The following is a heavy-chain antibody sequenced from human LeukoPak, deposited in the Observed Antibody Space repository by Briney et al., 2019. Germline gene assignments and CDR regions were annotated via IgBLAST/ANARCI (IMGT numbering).Heavy chain of an antibody. CDR1: GFTFSAHH. V-gene: IGHV3-72*01. CDR3: TRVLTTDRGWYTFEF. J-gene: IGHJ4*02. CDR2: ARNKPNSCST. Sequence: PGGSLRLSCEGTGFTFSAHHMDRVRQAPGMGLEWVGRGPARNKPNSCSTQSATSLRGRFTISRDDSKNSLYLQISSLTTEDTAMYCCTRVLTTDRGWYTFEFWGQGVLVTVSS. D-gene: IGHD6-19*01.